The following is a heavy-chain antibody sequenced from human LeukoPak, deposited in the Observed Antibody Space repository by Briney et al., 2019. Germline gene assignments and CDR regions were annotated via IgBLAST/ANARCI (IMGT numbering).Heavy chain of an antibody. CDR3: ARSAGYCSGGSCYLSY. V-gene: IGHV4-34*01. CDR1: GGSSSGYY. Sequence: SETLSLTCAVYGGSSSGYYWSWIPQPPGKGLEWIGQINHSGSTNYNPSLKSRVTISVDTSKNQFSLKLSSVTAADTAVYYCARSAGYCSGGSCYLSYWGQGTLVTVSS. D-gene: IGHD2-15*01. J-gene: IGHJ4*02. CDR2: INHSGST.